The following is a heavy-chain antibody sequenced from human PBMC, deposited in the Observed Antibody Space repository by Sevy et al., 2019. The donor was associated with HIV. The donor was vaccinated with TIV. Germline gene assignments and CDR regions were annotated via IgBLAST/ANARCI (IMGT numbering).Heavy chain of an antibody. CDR1: GGSISSGGYY. J-gene: IGHJ6*02. CDR3: ARGQGLLWFGEALGMDV. CDR2: INYSGST. D-gene: IGHD3-10*01. V-gene: IGHV4-31*03. Sequence: SESLSLTCTVSGGSISSGGYYWSWIRQHPGKGLEWIGYINYSGSTYYNPSLKSRITITVDKSKNQFSLKLSSVTAADAAVYYCARGQGLLWFGEALGMDVWGQGTTVTVSS.